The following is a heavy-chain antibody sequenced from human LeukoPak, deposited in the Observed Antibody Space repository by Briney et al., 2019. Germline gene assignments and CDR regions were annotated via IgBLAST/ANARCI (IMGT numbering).Heavy chain of an antibody. CDR3: ARDLRLGELSFAFDY. Sequence: SVKVSCKASGGTFSSYATSWVRQAPGQGLEWMGRIIPIFGTANYAQKFQGRVTITTDESTSTAYMELSSLRSEDTAVYYCARDLRLGELSFAFDYWGQGTLVTVSS. V-gene: IGHV1-69*05. CDR2: IIPIFGTA. D-gene: IGHD3-16*02. CDR1: GGTFSSYA. J-gene: IGHJ4*02.